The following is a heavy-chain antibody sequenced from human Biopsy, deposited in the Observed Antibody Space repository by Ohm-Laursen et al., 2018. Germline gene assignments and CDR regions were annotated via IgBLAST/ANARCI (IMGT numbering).Heavy chain of an antibody. CDR3: AADADGYYTEFDY. D-gene: IGHD3-3*01. Sequence: ASVKVSCKSSGGPSSNYASSWVRQAPGQGLEWVGRIVPVLGHLNYAQRFQGRVSITADKSTSYVFMELSRLTSGDTAVYYCAADADGYYTEFDYWGPGTLVTVSS. CDR1: GGPSSNYA. CDR2: IVPVLGHL. J-gene: IGHJ4*02. V-gene: IGHV1-69*04.